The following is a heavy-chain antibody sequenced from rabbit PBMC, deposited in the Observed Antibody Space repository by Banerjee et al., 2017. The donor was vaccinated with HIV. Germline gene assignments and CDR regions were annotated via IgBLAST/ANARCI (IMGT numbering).Heavy chain of an antibody. CDR2: INTSSGNT. J-gene: IGHJ4*01. V-gene: IGHV1S45*01. CDR3: ARGAPGDADYGEIRYVDL. Sequence: QEQLEESGGGLVQPGGSLKLSCKASGFTLSSYWMCWVRQAPGKGLEWIACINTSSGNTVYASWAKGRFTISKTSSTTVTLQMTSLTAADTATHFCARGAPGDADYGEIRYVDLWGPGTLVTVS. D-gene: IGHD2-1*01. CDR1: GFTLSSYW.